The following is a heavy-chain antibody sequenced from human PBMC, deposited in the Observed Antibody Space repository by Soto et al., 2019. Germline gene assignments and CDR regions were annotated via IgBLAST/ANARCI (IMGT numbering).Heavy chain of an antibody. Sequence: GGSLRLSCAASGFTFSSYGMHWVRQAPGKGLEWVAVIWYDGSNKYYADSVKGRFTISRDNSKNTLYLQMNSLRAEDTAVYYCARDQGDGSGSYDAFDIWGQGTMVTVSS. CDR2: IWYDGSNK. CDR3: ARDQGDGSGSYDAFDI. J-gene: IGHJ3*02. D-gene: IGHD3-10*01. CDR1: GFTFSSYG. V-gene: IGHV3-33*01.